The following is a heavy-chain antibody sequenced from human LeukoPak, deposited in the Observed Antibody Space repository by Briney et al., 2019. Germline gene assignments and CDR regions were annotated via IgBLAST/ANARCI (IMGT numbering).Heavy chain of an antibody. CDR2: IYYSGST. V-gene: IGHV4-59*12. D-gene: IGHD3-22*01. Sequence: SETLSLTCTVSGGSISSYYWSWIRQPPGKGLEWIGYIYYSGSTNYNPSLKSRVTISVDTSKNQFSLKLSSVTAADTAVYYCARGDDSSGYYPGTIFDYWGQGTLVTVSS. CDR1: GGSISSYY. J-gene: IGHJ4*02. CDR3: ARGDDSSGYYPGTIFDY.